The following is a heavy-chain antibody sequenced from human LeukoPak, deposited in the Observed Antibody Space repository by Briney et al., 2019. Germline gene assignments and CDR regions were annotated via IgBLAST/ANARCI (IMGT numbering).Heavy chain of an antibody. J-gene: IGHJ1*01. D-gene: IGHD3-22*01. CDR3: ARVWNYHDSSGYLEYFQE. Sequence: ASVKVSCKASGYTFTGYYMHWVRQAAGKGLEWMGWINPNSGGTKYAQKFQGRVTMTRDTSINTAYMELSSLRSDDTAVYYCARVWNYHDSSGYLEYFQEWGQGTLVTVSS. V-gene: IGHV1-2*02. CDR1: GYTFTGYY. CDR2: INPNSGGT.